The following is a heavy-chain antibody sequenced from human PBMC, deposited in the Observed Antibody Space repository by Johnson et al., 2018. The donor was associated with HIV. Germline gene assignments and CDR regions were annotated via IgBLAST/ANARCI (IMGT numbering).Heavy chain of an antibody. Sequence: QVHLVESGGGVVQPGRSLRLSCAASGFTFSSYAMHWVRQAPGKWLEWVAVISYDGSNKYYADSVKGRFTISRDNSKNTLYLQMNSLRAEDTAVFYCARDTPGVAEAGNAFDIWGQGTMVTVSS. D-gene: IGHD6-13*01. CDR1: GFTFSSYA. CDR3: ARDTPGVAEAGNAFDI. CDR2: ISYDGSNK. J-gene: IGHJ3*02. V-gene: IGHV3-30*04.